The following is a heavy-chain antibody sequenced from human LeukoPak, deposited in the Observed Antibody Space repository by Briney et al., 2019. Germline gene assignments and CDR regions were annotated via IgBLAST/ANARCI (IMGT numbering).Heavy chain of an antibody. CDR3: ARHYGNYRRHPYDY. V-gene: IGHV3-7*01. CDR1: GFSLSNYW. J-gene: IGHJ4*02. Sequence: GGSLRLSCAATGFSLSNYWMGWVRQAPGKGLEWVANIKQGGNEIYYVDSVKGRFTISRDNTKNSLYLQMNSLRADDSAVYYRARHYGNYRRHPYDYWGQGTLATVSS. CDR2: IKQGGNEI. D-gene: IGHD4-17*01.